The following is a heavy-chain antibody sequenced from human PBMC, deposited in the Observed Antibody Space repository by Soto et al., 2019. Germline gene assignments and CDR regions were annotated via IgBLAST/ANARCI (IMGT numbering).Heavy chain of an antibody. CDR1: GYTFTSYY. D-gene: IGHD6-6*01. CDR2: INPSGGST. J-gene: IGHJ6*02. CDR3: ARSAARQVGYYYYYGMDV. Sequence: ASVKVSCKASGYTFTSYYMHWVRQAPGQGLEWMGIINPSGGSTSYAQKFQGRVTMTRDTSTSTVYMELSSLRSEDTAVYYCARSAARQVGYYYYYGMDVWGQGTTVTVSS. V-gene: IGHV1-46*01.